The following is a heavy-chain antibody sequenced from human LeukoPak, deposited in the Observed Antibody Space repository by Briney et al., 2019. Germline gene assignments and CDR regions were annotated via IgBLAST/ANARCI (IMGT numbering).Heavy chain of an antibody. CDR2: ISSSGTTI. J-gene: IGHJ3*02. V-gene: IGHV3-11*04. CDR3: ARESSPEDAFDI. Sequence: GGSLRLSCAASGFTFSDNYMSWIRQAPGKGLEWVSYISSSGTTIYYADSVKGRFTISRDNAKNSLYLQMNSLRAEDTAVYYCARESSPEDAFDIWGQGTMVTVSS. CDR1: GFTFSDNY.